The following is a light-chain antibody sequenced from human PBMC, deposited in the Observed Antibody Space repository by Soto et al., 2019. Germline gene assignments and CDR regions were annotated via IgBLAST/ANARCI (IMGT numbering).Light chain of an antibody. V-gene: IGKV3-20*01. J-gene: IGKJ1*01. Sequence: EIVLTQSPATLSLSPGERATLSCRASQSVSSYLAWYQQKPGQAPRLLIYDASNRATGIPARFTGSGSGTDFTLTISRLEPADFAVYYCQQYGSSPWTFGQGTKV. CDR2: DAS. CDR3: QQYGSSPWT. CDR1: QSVSSY.